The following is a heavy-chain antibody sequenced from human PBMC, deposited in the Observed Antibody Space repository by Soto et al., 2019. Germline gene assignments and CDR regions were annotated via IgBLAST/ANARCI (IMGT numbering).Heavy chain of an antibody. J-gene: IGHJ3*02. CDR1: GGAISSYD. CDR3: ARVGSITGTTRAFHI. CDR2: IYYSGST. D-gene: IGHD1-20*01. Sequence: SETLSLTCTVAGGAISSYDCSWIRQPPGKGLEWIGYIYYSGSTNYNPSLKSRVTISVDTSKNQFSLKLSSATAADTAVYSCARVGSITGTTRAFHIWGQGTMVTVSS. V-gene: IGHV4-59*08.